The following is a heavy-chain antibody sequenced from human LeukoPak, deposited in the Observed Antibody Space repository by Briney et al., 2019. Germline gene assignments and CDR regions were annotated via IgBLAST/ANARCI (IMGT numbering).Heavy chain of an antibody. CDR1: GFTFSSYG. J-gene: IGHJ4*02. CDR2: IRYDGSNK. V-gene: IGHV3-30*02. CDR3: ARGPYSSSSEFAAAPD. D-gene: IGHD6-13*01. Sequence: GGSLRLSCAASGFTFSSYGMHWVRQAPGKGLEWVAFIRYDGSNKYYADSVKGRFTISRDNSKNTLYPQMNSLRAEDTAVYYCARGPYSSSSEFAAAPDWGQGTLVTVSS.